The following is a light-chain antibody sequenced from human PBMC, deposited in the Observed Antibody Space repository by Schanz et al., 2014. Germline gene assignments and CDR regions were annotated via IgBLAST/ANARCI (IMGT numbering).Light chain of an antibody. CDR3: QQHVSSLT. CDR2: GAF. Sequence: EIVLTQSPGTLSLSPGERATLSCRASQRVTSNSLAWYQQKPGQAPRLLIYGAFSRATGIPDRFSGSGSVTDFTLAISRLAHDDLPVYYWQQHVSSLTFGPGTKVDVK. V-gene: IGKV3-20*01. J-gene: IGKJ3*01. CDR1: QRVTSNS.